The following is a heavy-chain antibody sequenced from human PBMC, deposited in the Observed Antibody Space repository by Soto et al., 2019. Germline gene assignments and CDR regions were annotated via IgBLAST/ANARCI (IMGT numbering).Heavy chain of an antibody. CDR2: IKSKTDGGTT. D-gene: IGHD6-19*01. J-gene: IGHJ6*02. CDR1: GFTFSNAW. V-gene: IGHV3-15*07. CDR3: TTLAVAGTWGSYYYYGMDV. Sequence: GGSLRLSCAASGFTFSNAWMNWVRQAPGKGLEWVGRIKSKTDGGTTDYAAPVKGRFTISRDDSKNTLYLQMNSLKTEDTAVYYCTTLAVAGTWGSYYYYGMDVWGQGTTVTVSS.